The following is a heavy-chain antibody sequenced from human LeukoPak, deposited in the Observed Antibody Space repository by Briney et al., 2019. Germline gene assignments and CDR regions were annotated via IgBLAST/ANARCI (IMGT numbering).Heavy chain of an antibody. Sequence: SQTLSLTCTVSGGSISSGGYYWSWIRQHPEKGLEWIGYIYYSGSTYYNPSLKSRVTISVDTSKNQFSLKLSSVTAADTAVYYCARAGYYGSGSYYNGIDYWGQGTLVTVSS. J-gene: IGHJ4*02. CDR3: ARAGYYGSGSYYNGIDY. D-gene: IGHD3-10*01. CDR2: IYYSGST. V-gene: IGHV4-31*03. CDR1: GGSISSGGYY.